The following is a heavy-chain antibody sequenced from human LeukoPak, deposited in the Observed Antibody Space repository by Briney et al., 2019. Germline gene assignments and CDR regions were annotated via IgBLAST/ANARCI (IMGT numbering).Heavy chain of an antibody. J-gene: IGHJ6*03. D-gene: IGHD1-26*01. CDR2: VYSSEST. CDR3: ARGSSGSYRKYYYYMGV. CDR1: GGSISSQY. V-gene: IGHV4-4*07. Sequence: SETLSLTCTVSGGSISSQYWNWVRQPAGKSLEWIGRVYSSESTNYNPSLKSRVTISVDTSKNQFSLRLSSVTAADTAVYYCARGSSGSYRKYYYYMGVWGKGTTVTVSS.